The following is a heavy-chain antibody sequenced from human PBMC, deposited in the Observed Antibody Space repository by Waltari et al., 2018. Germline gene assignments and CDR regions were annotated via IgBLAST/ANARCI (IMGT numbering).Heavy chain of an antibody. CDR1: GFTFSGSG. Sequence: EVQLVESGGGFVQPGGSLKLSCAASGFTFSGSGMPWVRQASGKGVEWVGRIRSKANSYATAYAASVKGRFTISRDDSKNTAYLQMNSLKTEDTAVYYCAYGDLSTGGSLFDYWGQGTLVTVSS. J-gene: IGHJ4*02. CDR2: IRSKANSYAT. CDR3: AYGDLSTGGSLFDY. D-gene: IGHD7-27*01. V-gene: IGHV3-73*01.